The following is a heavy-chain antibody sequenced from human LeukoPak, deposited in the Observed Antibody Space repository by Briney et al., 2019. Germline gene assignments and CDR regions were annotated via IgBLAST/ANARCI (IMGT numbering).Heavy chain of an antibody. V-gene: IGHV3-11*04. J-gene: IGHJ4*02. CDR3: ARPSQYYGTGSYPFDY. Sequence: GGSLRLSCAASGFTFSDYYMSWIRQAPGKGLEWVSYISSSGSTIYYADSVKGRFTISRDNSKNTLYLQMNSLRAEDTAVYYCARPSQYYGTGSYPFDYWGQGTLVTVSS. D-gene: IGHD3-10*01. CDR1: GFTFSDYY. CDR2: ISSSGSTI.